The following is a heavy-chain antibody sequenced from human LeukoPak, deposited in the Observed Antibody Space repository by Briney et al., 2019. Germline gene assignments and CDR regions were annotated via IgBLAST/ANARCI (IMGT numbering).Heavy chain of an antibody. CDR1: GFTFDDYG. J-gene: IGHJ5*02. D-gene: IGHD2-15*01. V-gene: IGHV3-20*04. CDR3: ARDPEYCSGGSCYWCNWFDP. CDR2: INWNGGST. Sequence: GGSLRLSCAASGFTFDDYGMSWVRQAPGKGLEWVSGINWNGGSTGYADSVKGRFTISRDNAKNSLYLQMNSLRAEDTALYYCARDPEYCSGGSCYWCNWFDPWGQGTLVTVSS.